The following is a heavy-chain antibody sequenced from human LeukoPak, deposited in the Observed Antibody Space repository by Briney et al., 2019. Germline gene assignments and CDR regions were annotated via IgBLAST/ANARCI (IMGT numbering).Heavy chain of an antibody. V-gene: IGHV4-34*01. D-gene: IGHD1-14*01. J-gene: IGHJ6*03. CDR2: INHSGST. Sequence: SETLSLTCAVYGGSFSGDYWSWIRQPPGKGLEWIGEINHSGSTNYNPSLKSRVTISVDTSKNQFSLKLSSVTAADTAVYYCSLTTYYYYMDVWGKGTTVTVSS. CDR3: SLTTYYYYMDV. CDR1: GGSFSGDY.